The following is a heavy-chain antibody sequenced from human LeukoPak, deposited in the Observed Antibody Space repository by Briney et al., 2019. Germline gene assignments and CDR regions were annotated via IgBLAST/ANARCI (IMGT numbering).Heavy chain of an antibody. J-gene: IGHJ4*02. CDR3: ARGRNYGGSSGKLAY. CDR2: FDPEDGET. Sequence: ASVKVSCKVYGYTLTELSMHWVRQAPGKGLEWMGGFDPEDGETIYAQKFQGRVTMTEDTSTDTAYMELSSLRSEDTAMYYCARGRNYGGSSGKLAYWGQGTLVTVSS. CDR1: GYTLTELS. V-gene: IGHV1-24*01. D-gene: IGHD4-23*01.